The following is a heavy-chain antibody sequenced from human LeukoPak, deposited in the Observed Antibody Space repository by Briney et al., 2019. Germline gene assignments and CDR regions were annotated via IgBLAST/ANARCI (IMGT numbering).Heavy chain of an antibody. V-gene: IGHV4-31*03. CDR1: GGXISSGGYY. CDR2: IYYSGST. Sequence: SETLSLTCTVSGGXISSGGYYWSWIRQHPGKGLEWIGYIYYSGSTYYNPSLKSRVTISVDTSKNQFSLKLSSVTAADTAVYYCASCSGGSCSGYFQHWGQGTLVTVSS. CDR3: ASCSGGSCSGYFQH. J-gene: IGHJ1*01. D-gene: IGHD2-15*01.